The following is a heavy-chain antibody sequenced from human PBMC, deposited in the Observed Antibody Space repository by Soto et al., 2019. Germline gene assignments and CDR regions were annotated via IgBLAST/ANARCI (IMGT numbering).Heavy chain of an antibody. CDR1: GDTFTRSV. CDR2: IIPVLGVE. D-gene: IGHD1-1*01. CDR3: ASSTTGVYVFHD. Sequence: QVPLVQSGAEVKNPGSSVKVSCKGSGDTFTRSVISWVRQVPGQRLEWMGRIIPVLGVENHAQNFQGRVTVTADKSTSTAYLELNSLKSEDTAIYYCASSTTGVYVFHDWGQGTLVTVSS. J-gene: IGHJ4*02. V-gene: IGHV1-69*02.